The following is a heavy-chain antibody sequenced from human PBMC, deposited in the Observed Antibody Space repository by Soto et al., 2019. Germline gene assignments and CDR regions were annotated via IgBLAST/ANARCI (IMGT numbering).Heavy chain of an antibody. J-gene: IGHJ6*03. CDR1: GGSISSSSYY. Sequence: SETLSLTCTVSGGSISSSSYYWGWIRQPPGKGLEWIGSIYYSGSTYYNPSLKSRVTISVDTSKNQFSLKLSSVTAADTAVYYCARHFVLMVYALPPPPPYYYYMAVGGKGTTVPVPS. CDR3: ARHFVLMVYALPPPPPYYYYMAV. V-gene: IGHV4-39*01. CDR2: IYYSGST. D-gene: IGHD2-8*01.